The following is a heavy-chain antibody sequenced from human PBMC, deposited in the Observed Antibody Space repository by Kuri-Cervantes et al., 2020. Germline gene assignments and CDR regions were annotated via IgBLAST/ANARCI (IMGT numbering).Heavy chain of an antibody. CDR1: GFTFSDHY. J-gene: IGHJ4*02. Sequence: SLKISCAASGFTFSDHYMDWVRQAPGKGLEWVGRTRNKANSYTTEYAASVKGRFTISRDDSKSIAYLQMDSLKTEDTAVYYCTRARSQSSQSDFWGQGALVTVSS. V-gene: IGHV3-72*01. CDR3: TRARSQSSQSDF. CDR2: TRNKANSYTT.